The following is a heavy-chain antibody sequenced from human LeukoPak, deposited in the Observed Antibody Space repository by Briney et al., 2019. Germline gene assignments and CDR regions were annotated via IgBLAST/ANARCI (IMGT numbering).Heavy chain of an antibody. CDR1: GFTFNSYA. Sequence: PGGSLRLSCAASGFTFNSYAMSWVRQAPGKGLEWVSAISGSGGSTYYADSVKGRFTISRDNSKNTLYLQMNSLRAEDTAVYYCAKVDTMIVVVRSMFDYWGQGTLVTVSS. CDR3: AKVDTMIVVVRSMFDY. J-gene: IGHJ4*02. V-gene: IGHV3-23*01. CDR2: ISGSGGST. D-gene: IGHD3-22*01.